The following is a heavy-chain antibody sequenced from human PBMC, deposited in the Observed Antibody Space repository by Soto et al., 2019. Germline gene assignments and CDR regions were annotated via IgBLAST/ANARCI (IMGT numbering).Heavy chain of an antibody. J-gene: IGHJ4*02. V-gene: IGHV1-3*01. CDR2: INGGNGDT. CDR3: ARGYCSSTSCQYYFDF. Sequence: ASVKVSCKASGYTFTGYAIHWVRQAPGQRLEWMGWINGGNGDTKYSQKFQGRVTISRDTSASTAYMELTSLGSEDTAVYHCARGYCSSTSCQYYFDFWGQGTLVTVSS. CDR1: GYTFTGYA. D-gene: IGHD2-2*01.